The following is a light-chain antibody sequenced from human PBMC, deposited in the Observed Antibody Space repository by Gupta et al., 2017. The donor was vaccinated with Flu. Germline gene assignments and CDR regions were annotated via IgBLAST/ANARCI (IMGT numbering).Light chain of an antibody. Sequence: NCKASQSVLYSSNNKNYLAWYQQKPGQPPKLLIYWASTRESGVPDRFSGSGSGTDFTLTISSLQAEDVAVYYCQQYYSTPYTFGQGTKLEIK. CDR3: QQYYSTPYT. V-gene: IGKV4-1*01. CDR1: QSVLYSSNNKNY. J-gene: IGKJ2*01. CDR2: WAS.